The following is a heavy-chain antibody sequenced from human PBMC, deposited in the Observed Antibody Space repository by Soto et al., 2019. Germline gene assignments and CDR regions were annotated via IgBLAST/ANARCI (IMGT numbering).Heavy chain of an antibody. Sequence: KPSESLTLTCAVSGGSISSGAYSWSWIRQPPGKGLEWIGYIYHSGSTYYNPSLKSRVTITVDRSKNQFSMKLSSVSAADKAVYYWARLGEIYSYVTFDDWGQWILVTVAS. CDR2: IYHSGST. D-gene: IGHD5-18*01. CDR3: ARLGEIYSYVTFDD. V-gene: IGHV4-30-2*01. CDR1: GGSISSGAYS. J-gene: IGHJ4*02.